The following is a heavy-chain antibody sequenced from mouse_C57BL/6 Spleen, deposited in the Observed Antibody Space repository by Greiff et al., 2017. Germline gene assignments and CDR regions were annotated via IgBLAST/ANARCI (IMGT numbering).Heavy chain of an antibody. CDR2: IYPGDGAT. CDR3: ARTAQATEDY. J-gene: IGHJ2*01. Sequence: VQLQESGPELVKPGASVKISCKASGYAFSSSWMNWVKQRPGKGLEWIGRIYPGDGATNYNGKFKGKATLTADKSSSTAYMQLSSLTSEDSAVYFCARTAQATEDYWGQGTTLTVSS. D-gene: IGHD3-2*02. CDR1: GYAFSSSW. V-gene: IGHV1-82*01.